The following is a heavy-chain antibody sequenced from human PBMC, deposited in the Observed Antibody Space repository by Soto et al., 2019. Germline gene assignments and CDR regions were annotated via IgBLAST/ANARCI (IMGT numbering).Heavy chain of an antibody. CDR1: DGSITSYY. D-gene: IGHD3-16*01. V-gene: IGHV4-59*01. CDR2: IYYSGST. J-gene: IGHJ4*02. CDR3: ARVAGRWGAGAYYFDH. Sequence: PSETLPLPCIVVDGSITSYYWSWIRQPPGKGLEWIGYIYYSGSTNYNPSLKSRVTISVHTSKNQFSLKLNSVTAADTAVYYCARVAGRWGAGAYYFDHWGQSTLDTLSS.